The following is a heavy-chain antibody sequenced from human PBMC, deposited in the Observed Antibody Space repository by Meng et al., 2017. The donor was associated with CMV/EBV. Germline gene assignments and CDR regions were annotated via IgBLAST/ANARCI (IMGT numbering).Heavy chain of an antibody. Sequence: GESLKISCAAPGFTFSNAWMSWVRQAPGKGLEWVGRIKSKTDGGTTDYAAPVKGRFTISRDDSKNTLYLQMNSLKTEDTAVYYCTTSISSGWGFDYWGQGTLVTVSS. V-gene: IGHV3-15*01. CDR3: TTSISSGWGFDY. D-gene: IGHD6-19*01. CDR1: GFTFSNAW. J-gene: IGHJ4*02. CDR2: IKSKTDGGTT.